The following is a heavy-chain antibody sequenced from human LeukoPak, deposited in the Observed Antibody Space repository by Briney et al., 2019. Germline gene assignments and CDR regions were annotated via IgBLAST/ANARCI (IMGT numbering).Heavy chain of an antibody. V-gene: IGHV3-23*01. CDR3: AKDGNIWSGSSVDY. Sequence: GGSLRLSCAASGFTFSSYAMSWVRQAPEKGLEWVSAISGSGGSTYYADSVKGRFTISRDNSKNTLYLQVNSLRAEDTAVYYCAKDGNIWSGSSVDYWGQGTLVTVSS. D-gene: IGHD3-3*01. J-gene: IGHJ4*02. CDR2: ISGSGGST. CDR1: GFTFSSYA.